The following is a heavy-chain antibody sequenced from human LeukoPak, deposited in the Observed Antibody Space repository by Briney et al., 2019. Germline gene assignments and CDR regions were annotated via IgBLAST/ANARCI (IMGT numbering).Heavy chain of an antibody. CDR1: GFTFSSYE. J-gene: IGHJ3*02. D-gene: IGHD6-6*01. Sequence: GGSLRLSWAASGFTFSSYEMNWVRQAPGKGLEWVSYISSSGSTIYYADSVKGRFTISRDNAKNSLYLQMNSLRAEDTAVYYCARELGDAFDIWGQGTMVTVSS. V-gene: IGHV3-48*03. CDR2: ISSSGSTI. CDR3: ARELGDAFDI.